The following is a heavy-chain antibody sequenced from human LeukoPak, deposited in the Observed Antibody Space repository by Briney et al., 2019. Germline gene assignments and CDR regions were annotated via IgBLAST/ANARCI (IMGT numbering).Heavy chain of an antibody. J-gene: IGHJ4*02. CDR2: INPNSGGT. CDR3: ARDRGYCSSTSCFLFDY. V-gene: IGHV1-2*02. CDR1: GYTFTGYY. D-gene: IGHD2-2*01. Sequence: ASVKVSCKASGYTFTGYYIHWVRQAPGQGLEWMGWINPNSGGTNYPQKFQGRVTMTRDTSISTAYMELSRLRSDDTAVYYCARDRGYCSSTSCFLFDYWGQGTLVTVSS.